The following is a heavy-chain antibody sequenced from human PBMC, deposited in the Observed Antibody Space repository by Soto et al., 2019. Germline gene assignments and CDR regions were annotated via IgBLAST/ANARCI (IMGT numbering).Heavy chain of an antibody. D-gene: IGHD3-3*01. J-gene: IGHJ6*03. Sequence: GGSLSLSCAASGFTFSSYAMSWVRQAPGKGLEWVSAISGSGGSTYYADSVKGRFTISRDNSKNTLYLQMNSLRAEDTAVYYCAKLALWDYDFWSGYFPGGNYMDVWGKGTTVTVSS. CDR2: ISGSGGST. CDR3: AKLALWDYDFWSGYFPGGNYMDV. V-gene: IGHV3-23*01. CDR1: GFTFSSYA.